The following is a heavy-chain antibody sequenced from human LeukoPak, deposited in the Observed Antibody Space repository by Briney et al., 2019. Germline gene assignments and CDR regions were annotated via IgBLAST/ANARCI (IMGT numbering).Heavy chain of an antibody. J-gene: IGHJ6*03. Sequence: ASVKVSCKASGGTFSSYAISWVRQAPGQGLEWMGGIIPIFGTANYAQKFQGRVTITADESTSTAYMELSSLRSEDTAVYYCARAERGGWFGELSQDYYYYMDVWGKGTTVTISS. CDR1: GGTFSSYA. CDR2: IIPIFGTA. D-gene: IGHD3-10*01. V-gene: IGHV1-69*13. CDR3: ARAERGGWFGELSQDYYYYMDV.